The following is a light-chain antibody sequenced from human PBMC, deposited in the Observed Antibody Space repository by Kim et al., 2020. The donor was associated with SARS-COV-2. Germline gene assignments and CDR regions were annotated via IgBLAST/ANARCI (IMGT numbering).Light chain of an antibody. CDR3: QQYGSSPPT. V-gene: IGKV3-20*01. CDR2: GGS. J-gene: IGKJ1*01. CDR1: QSVGSSY. Sequence: PGERATLSCRASQSVGSSYLAWYQQKPGQAPRLLIYGGSSRATGIPDRFSGNGSGTDFTLTISRLEPEDFAVYYCQQYGSSPPTLGQGTKVEIK.